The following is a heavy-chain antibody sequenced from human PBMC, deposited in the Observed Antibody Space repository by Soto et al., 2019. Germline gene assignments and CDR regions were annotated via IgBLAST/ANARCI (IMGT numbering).Heavy chain of an antibody. Sequence: EVQVVESGGGLVQPGGSLRLSCAASGFTFSSNSMNWVRQAQGKGLEWISYISSSRSTIYADSVKGRFTISRDNAKNSLYLQMNSLRDEATAVYYCARVIWSGHLTSDLWGQGTLVTVSS. CDR3: ARVIWSGHLTSDL. J-gene: IGHJ5*02. V-gene: IGHV3-48*02. CDR2: ISSSRSTI. CDR1: GFTFSSNS. D-gene: IGHD3-3*01.